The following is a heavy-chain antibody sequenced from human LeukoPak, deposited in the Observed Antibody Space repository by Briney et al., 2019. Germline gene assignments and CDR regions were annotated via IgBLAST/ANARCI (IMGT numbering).Heavy chain of an antibody. CDR1: GFTFSSYA. J-gene: IGHJ5*02. Sequence: GGSLRLSCAASGFTFSSYAMSWVRQAPGKGLEWVSAISGSGGSTYYADSVKGRFTISRGNSKNTLYLQMNSLRAEDTAVYYCAKDSSSGGWFDPWGQGTLVTVSS. D-gene: IGHD6-13*01. V-gene: IGHV3-23*01. CDR2: ISGSGGST. CDR3: AKDSSSGGWFDP.